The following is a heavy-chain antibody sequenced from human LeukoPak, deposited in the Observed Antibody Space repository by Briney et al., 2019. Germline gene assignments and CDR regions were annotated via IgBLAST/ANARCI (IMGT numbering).Heavy chain of an antibody. CDR1: GGSISSYY. D-gene: IGHD5-24*01. CDR3: ASLIQQGHNAMDV. J-gene: IGHJ6*02. CDR2: MHYSGNT. V-gene: IGHV4-59*01. Sequence: SETLTLTCTVSGGSISSYYWSWIRQSPGKGLEWIGYMHYSGNTKYNSSLKSRVTISLDTSKNQFSLRLSSVTAADTAVYYCASLIQQGHNAMDVWGQVAIVTVSS.